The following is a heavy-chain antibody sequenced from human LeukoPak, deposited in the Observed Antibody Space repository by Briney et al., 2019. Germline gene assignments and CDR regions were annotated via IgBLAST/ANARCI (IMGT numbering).Heavy chain of an antibody. CDR1: GGTFSSYA. CDR2: IIPIFGIA. V-gene: IGHV1-69*04. J-gene: IGHJ4*02. Sequence: ASVKVSCKASGGTFSSYAISWVRQAPGQGLEWMGRIIPIFGIANYAQKFQGRVTITAEKSTSTAYMELSSLRSEDTAGYYCARGDGGDGYNTDYYFDYWGQGTLVTVSS. CDR3: ARGDGGDGYNTDYYFDY. D-gene: IGHD5-24*01.